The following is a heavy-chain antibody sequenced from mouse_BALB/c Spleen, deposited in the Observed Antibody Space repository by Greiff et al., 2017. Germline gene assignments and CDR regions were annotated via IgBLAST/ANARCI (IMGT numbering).Heavy chain of an antibody. J-gene: IGHJ3*01. V-gene: IGHV2-2*02. CDR1: GFSLTSYG. CDR2: IWSGGST. Sequence: VQLVESGPGLVQPSQSLSITCTVSGFSLTSYGVHWVRQSPGKGLEWLGVIWSGGSTDYNAAFISRLSISKDNSKSQVFFKMNSLQANDTAIYYCARVDGYYPWLAYWGQGTLVTVSA. CDR3: ARVDGYYPWLAY. D-gene: IGHD2-3*01.